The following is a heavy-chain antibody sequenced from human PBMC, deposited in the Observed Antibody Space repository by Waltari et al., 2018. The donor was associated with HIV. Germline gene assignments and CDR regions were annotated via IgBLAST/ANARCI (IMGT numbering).Heavy chain of an antibody. V-gene: IGHV1-3*01. CDR1: GYTFTSYA. J-gene: IGHJ5*02. CDR2: INAGNGNT. Sequence: QVQLVQSGAEVKKPGASVKVSCKASGYTFTSYAMHWVRQAPGQRLEWMGWINAGNGNTKYSQKFQGRVTITRDTSASTAYMELSSLRSEDTAVYYCARALSCSGGSCYEGAGFDPWGQGTLVTVSS. CDR3: ARALSCSGGSCYEGAGFDP. D-gene: IGHD2-15*01.